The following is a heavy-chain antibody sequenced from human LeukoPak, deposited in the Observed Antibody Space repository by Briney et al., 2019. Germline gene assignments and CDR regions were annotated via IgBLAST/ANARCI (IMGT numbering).Heavy chain of an antibody. CDR1: GYSVINGYY. J-gene: IGHJ4*02. Sequence: SETLSLTCSVSGYSVINGYYWGWIRQPPGKGLEWVASVYHSGSTNYSPSLKGRVTISLDTSKNQLSLKLTSVTAADTAAYYCARGNNGYDVWGQGNLVTVSS. V-gene: IGHV4-38-2*01. CDR2: VYHSGST. D-gene: IGHD5-12*01. CDR3: ARGNNGYDV.